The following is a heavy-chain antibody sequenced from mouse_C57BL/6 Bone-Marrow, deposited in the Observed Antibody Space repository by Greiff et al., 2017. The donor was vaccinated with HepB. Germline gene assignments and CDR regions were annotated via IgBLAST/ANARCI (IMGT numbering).Heavy chain of an antibody. Sequence: VQLQQSGAELVKPGASVKLSCKASGYTFTSYWMQWVKQRPGQGLEWIGEIDPSDSYTNYNQKFKGKATLTVDTSSSTAYMQLSSLTSEDSAVYYCARDYYGRGYYFDYWGQGTTLTVPS. V-gene: IGHV1-50*01. CDR2: IDPSDSYT. CDR1: GYTFTSYW. CDR3: ARDYYGRGYYFDY. D-gene: IGHD1-1*01. J-gene: IGHJ2*01.